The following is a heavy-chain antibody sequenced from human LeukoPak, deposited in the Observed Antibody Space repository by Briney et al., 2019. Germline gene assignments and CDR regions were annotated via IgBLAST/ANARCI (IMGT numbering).Heavy chain of an antibody. J-gene: IGHJ6*02. CDR3: ARDGDYDFWSGYYGYYYYGMDV. CDR1: GFTFSSYG. D-gene: IGHD3-3*01. V-gene: IGHV3-33*01. Sequence: GGSLRLSCAASGFTFSSYGMRWVRQAPGKGLEWVAVIWYDGSNKYYADSVKGRFTISRDNSKNTLYLQMNSLGAEDTAVYYCARDGDYDFWSGYYGYYYYGMDVWGQGTTVTVSS. CDR2: IWYDGSNK.